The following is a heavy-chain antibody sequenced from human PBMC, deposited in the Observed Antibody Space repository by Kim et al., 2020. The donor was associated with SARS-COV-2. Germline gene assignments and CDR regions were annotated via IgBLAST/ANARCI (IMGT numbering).Heavy chain of an antibody. CDR1: GDSVNSRVYY. V-gene: IGHV4-31*03. Sequence: SETLSLTCSVSGDSVNSRVYYWSWIRQHPEKGLEWIGYIYNSVSTHYNPSLTSRVTISDDTSKNQFSLKLTSVTAADTAVYYCAREHYASRTSSRMFDYWGQGTLVTVSS. CDR3: AREHYASRTSSRMFDY. J-gene: IGHJ4*02. CDR2: IYNSVST. D-gene: IGHD3-10*01.